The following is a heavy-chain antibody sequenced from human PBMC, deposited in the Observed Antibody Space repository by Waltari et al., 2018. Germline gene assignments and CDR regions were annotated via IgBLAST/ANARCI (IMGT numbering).Heavy chain of an antibody. V-gene: IGHV4-34*01. CDR3: ARGRAAVVPAAILAYYYYYYMDV. J-gene: IGHJ6*03. D-gene: IGHD2-2*02. CDR2: INHSGST. Sequence: QVQLQQWGAGLLKPSETLSLTCAVYGGSFSGYYWSWIRQPPGTGLGWIGEINHSGSTNYNPSLKSRVTISVDTSKNQFSLKLSSVTAADTAVYYCARGRAAVVPAAILAYYYYYYMDVWGKGTTVTISS. CDR1: GGSFSGYY.